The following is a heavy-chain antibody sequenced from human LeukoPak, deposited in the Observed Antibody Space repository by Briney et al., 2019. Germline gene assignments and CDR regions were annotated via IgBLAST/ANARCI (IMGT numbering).Heavy chain of an antibody. D-gene: IGHD3-10*01. CDR2: IYYSGST. Sequence: SETLSLTCTVSGGSISRGDYYWSWIRQPPGKGLEWIGYIYYSGSTYYNPSLKSRVIISVDTSKNQFSLKLTSLTAADTAVYYCAREGGGSGTYHTDAFDIWGQGTVVTVSS. CDR3: AREGGGSGTYHTDAFDI. J-gene: IGHJ3*02. V-gene: IGHV4-30-4*01. CDR1: GGSISRGDYY.